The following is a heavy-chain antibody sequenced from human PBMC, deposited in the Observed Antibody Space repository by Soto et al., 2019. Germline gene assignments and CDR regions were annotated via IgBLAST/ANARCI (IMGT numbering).Heavy chain of an antibody. CDR2: ISSISSTT. D-gene: IGHD3-10*01. CDR1: GFTFSTYS. CDR3: AKQGGVGVRGVILYYFDF. Sequence: GGSLRLSCAASGFTFSTYSMNWVRQAPGKGLEWVSYISSISSTTYYADFVKGRFTISRDNAKNSLYLQMNRLRDEDTAVYYCAKQGGVGVRGVILYYFDFWGQGTLVTVSS. V-gene: IGHV3-48*02. J-gene: IGHJ4*02.